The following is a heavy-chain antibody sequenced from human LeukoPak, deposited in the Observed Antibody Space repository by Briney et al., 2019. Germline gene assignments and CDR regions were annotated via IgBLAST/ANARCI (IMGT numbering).Heavy chain of an antibody. J-gene: IGHJ3*02. CDR2: ISGSGGST. CDR3: AKDRGNYGDQRAFDI. CDR1: GFTFSSYS. V-gene: IGHV3-23*01. Sequence: QSGGSLRLSCAASGFTFSSYSMTWVRQAPGKGLEWVSAISGSGGSTYYADSVKGRFTISRDNSKNTLYLQMNSLRAEDTAVYYCAKDRGNYGDQRAFDIWGQGTMVTVSS. D-gene: IGHD4-17*01.